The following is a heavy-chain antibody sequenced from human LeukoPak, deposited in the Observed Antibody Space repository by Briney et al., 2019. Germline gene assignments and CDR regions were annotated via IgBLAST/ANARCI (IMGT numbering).Heavy chain of an antibody. CDR1: GDSIGRSSNS. Sequence: SETLSLTCTVSGDSIGRSSNSWGWIRRPPGKGLEWIGEINHSGSTNYNPSLKSRVTISVDTSKNQFSLKLSSVTAADTAVYYCARLGALAIDYWGQGTLVTVSS. J-gene: IGHJ4*02. V-gene: IGHV4-39*07. CDR3: ARLGALAIDY. CDR2: INHSGST. D-gene: IGHD3-3*01.